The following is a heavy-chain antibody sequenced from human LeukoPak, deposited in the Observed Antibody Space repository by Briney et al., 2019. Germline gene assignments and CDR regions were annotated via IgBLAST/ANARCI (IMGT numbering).Heavy chain of an antibody. J-gene: IGHJ3*02. CDR2: IYYSGST. Sequence: SQTLSLTCTVSGGSISSGGYYWSWIRQPPGKGLEWIGYIYYSGSTNYNPSLKSRVTISVDTSKNQFSLKLSSVTAADTAVYYCARDGDSSSWYKDAFDIRGQGTMVTVSS. CDR3: ARDGDSSSWYKDAFDI. D-gene: IGHD6-13*01. CDR1: GGSISSGGYY. V-gene: IGHV4-61*08.